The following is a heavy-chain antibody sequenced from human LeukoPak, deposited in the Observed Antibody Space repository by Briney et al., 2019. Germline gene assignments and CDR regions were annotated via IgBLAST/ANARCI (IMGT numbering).Heavy chain of an antibody. Sequence: SETLSLTCAVYGGSFSGYYWSWLRQPPGKGREGIGEINHSGSTNYPPSLKSRVTISVDTSKHQFSLKLSSVTAADTAMYYCARGKEGDSYGTDYWGQGTLVTVSS. CDR3: ARGKEGDSYGTDY. V-gene: IGHV4-34*01. D-gene: IGHD5-18*01. CDR2: INHSGST. CDR1: GGSFSGYY. J-gene: IGHJ4*02.